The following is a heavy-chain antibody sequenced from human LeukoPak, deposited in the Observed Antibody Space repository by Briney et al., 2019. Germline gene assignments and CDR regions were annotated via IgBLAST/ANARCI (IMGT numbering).Heavy chain of an antibody. J-gene: IGHJ4*02. D-gene: IGHD3-10*01. CDR2: IYSGGST. CDR1: GFTVSSNY. V-gene: IGHV3-53*05. Sequence: GGSLRLSCAASGFTVSSNYMSWVRQAPGKGLEWVSVIYSGGSTYYADSVKGRFTISRDNSKNTLYLQMNSLRAEDTAVYYCAREAHYYGSGSYLLDHWGQGTLVTVFS. CDR3: AREAHYYGSGSYLLDH.